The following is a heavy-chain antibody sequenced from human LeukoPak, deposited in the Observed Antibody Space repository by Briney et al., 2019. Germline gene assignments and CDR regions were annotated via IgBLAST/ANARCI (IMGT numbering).Heavy chain of an antibody. D-gene: IGHD6-13*01. Sequence: GGSLRLSCAASGFTFNSYWIHWVRQAPGKGLVWVSRINNDESHTTYADSVKGRFTISRDHAKNTLYLQMNSLRVEDTAVYYCARDQSSIWYVARFYPWGQGTLVTVSS. CDR1: GFTFNSYW. CDR2: INNDESHT. J-gene: IGHJ5*02. CDR3: ARDQSSIWYVARFYP. V-gene: IGHV3-74*01.